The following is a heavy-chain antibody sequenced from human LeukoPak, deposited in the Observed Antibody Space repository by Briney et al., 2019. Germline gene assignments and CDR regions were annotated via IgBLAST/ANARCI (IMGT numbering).Heavy chain of an antibody. J-gene: IGHJ4*02. CDR3: ARDRGIEKGFDY. D-gene: IGHD6-13*01. V-gene: IGHV3-21*01. CDR1: GFTFSGYS. Sequence: PGGSLRLSCAASGFTFSGYSMNWVRQAPGKGLEWVSSISSSSSYIYYADSVKGRFTISRDNAKNSLYLQMNSLRAEDTAVYYCARDRGIEKGFDYWGQGTLVTVSS. CDR2: ISSSSSYI.